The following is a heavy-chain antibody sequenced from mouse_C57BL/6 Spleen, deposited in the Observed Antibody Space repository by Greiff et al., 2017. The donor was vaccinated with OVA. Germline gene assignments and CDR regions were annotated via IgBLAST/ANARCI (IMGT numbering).Heavy chain of an antibody. J-gene: IGHJ3*01. V-gene: IGHV5-16*01. CDR3: AREGDGYPFAY. CDR2: INYDGSST. Sequence: EVNVVESEGGLVQPGSSMKLSCTASGFTFSDYYMAWVRQVPEKGLEWVANINYDGSSTYYLDSLKSRFIISRDNAKNILYLQMSSLKSEDTATYYCAREGDGYPFAYWGQGTLVTVSA. CDR1: GFTFSDYY. D-gene: IGHD2-3*01.